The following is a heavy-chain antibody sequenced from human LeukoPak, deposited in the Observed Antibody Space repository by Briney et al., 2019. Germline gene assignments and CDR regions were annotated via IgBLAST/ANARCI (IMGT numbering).Heavy chain of an antibody. D-gene: IGHD4-23*01. J-gene: IGHJ4*02. CDR1: GFTFDDYA. CDR3: ARDRNDYGGKPSGY. CDR2: ISSSSSYI. Sequence: SGGSLRLSCAASGFTFDDYAMNWVRQAPGKGLEWVSSISSSSSYIYYADSVKGRFTISRDNAKNSLYLQMNSLRAEDTAVYYCARDRNDYGGKPSGYWGQGTLVTVSS. V-gene: IGHV3-21*01.